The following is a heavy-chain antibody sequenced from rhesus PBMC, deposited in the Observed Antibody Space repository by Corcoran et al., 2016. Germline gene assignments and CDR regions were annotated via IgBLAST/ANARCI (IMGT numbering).Heavy chain of an antibody. CDR1: GFTFSSYG. V-gene: IGHV3-54*02. CDR3: ASGYCTGSGCYAFDY. D-gene: IGHD2-21*01. Sequence: EVQLVESGGGLVQPGGSLRLSCAASGFTFSSYGMHWVRQAPGKGLEWVAVISYNGSTNYYADSVKDRFTISKDNSKNMLYLQMNNLKLEDTAVYYCASGYCTGSGCYAFDYWGQGVLVTVSS. CDR2: ISYNGSTN. J-gene: IGHJ4*01.